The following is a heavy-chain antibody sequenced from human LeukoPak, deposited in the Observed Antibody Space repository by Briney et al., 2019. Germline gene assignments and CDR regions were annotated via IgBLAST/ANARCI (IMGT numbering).Heavy chain of an antibody. V-gene: IGHV3-73*01. D-gene: IGHD6-13*01. Sequence: GGSLRLSCAASGFTFSGSAMHWVRQASGKGLEWVGRIRSKANSYATAYAASVKGRFTISRDDPRNTAYLQMNSLKTEDTAVYYCTRHFSAAGNYWGQGTLVTVSS. CDR2: IRSKANSYAT. J-gene: IGHJ4*02. CDR1: GFTFSGSA. CDR3: TRHFSAAGNY.